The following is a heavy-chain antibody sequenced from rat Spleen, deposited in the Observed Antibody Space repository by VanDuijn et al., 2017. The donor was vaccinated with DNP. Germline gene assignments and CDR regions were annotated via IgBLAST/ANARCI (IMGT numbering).Heavy chain of an antibody. J-gene: IGHJ3*01. CDR3: TTDAAY. CDR2: ITTGGGHT. D-gene: IGHD1-6*01. Sequence: EVQLVESGGGLVQPGRSLKLSCAASGFTFSNYGMAWVRQAPTKGLEWVASITTGGGHTYYRDSVKGRFTISRDNGESSLFLQMDSLRSEDSATYYCTTDAAYWGQGALVTVSS. V-gene: IGHV5S13*01. CDR1: GFTFSNYG.